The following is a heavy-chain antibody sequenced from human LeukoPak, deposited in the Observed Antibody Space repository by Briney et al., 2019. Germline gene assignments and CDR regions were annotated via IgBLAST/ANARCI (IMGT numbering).Heavy chain of an antibody. CDR2: IYPGDSDT. D-gene: IGHD6-19*01. J-gene: IGHJ6*03. CDR3: ARLEGGVAGHYYYYYMDV. V-gene: IGHV5-51*01. CDR1: GYSFTSYW. Sequence: GESLKISCKGSGYSFTSYWIGWVRQMPGKGLEWMGIIYPGDSDTRYSPSFQGQVTISADKSISTAYLQWSSLKASDTAMYYCARLEGGVAGHYYYYYMDVWGKGTTVTISS.